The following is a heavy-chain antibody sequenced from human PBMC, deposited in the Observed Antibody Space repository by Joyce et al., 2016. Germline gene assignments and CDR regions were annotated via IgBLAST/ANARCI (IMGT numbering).Heavy chain of an antibody. D-gene: IGHD1-26*01. J-gene: IGHJ3*02. V-gene: IGHV1-69*01. Sequence: QVQLVQSGAEVKKPGSSVKVSCKASGGTFSSYAFSWVRQAPGQGREGVGGIMPMFGTANYAQKFQGRVTIIADESTTTAYMELSSLRSEDTAVYYCAARIVGAATRAFDIWGQGTMVTVSS. CDR2: IMPMFGTA. CDR1: GGTFSSYA. CDR3: AARIVGAATRAFDI.